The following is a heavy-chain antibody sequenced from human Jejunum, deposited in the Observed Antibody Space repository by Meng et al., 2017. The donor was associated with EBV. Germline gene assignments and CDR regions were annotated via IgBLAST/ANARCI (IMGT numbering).Heavy chain of an antibody. CDR3: ARSIIAPAATGY. Sequence: HVQLVQSGVEGKKPGASVKISCHASGYTFASYSMHWVRQAPGQGLEWMGIINPNGGSTTYAQEFQGRLTMTRDTSTSTVNMELSSLRSEDTAMYYCARSIIAPAATGYWGQGTLVTVSS. D-gene: IGHD6-13*01. J-gene: IGHJ4*02. CDR1: GYTFASYS. CDR2: INPNGGST. V-gene: IGHV1-46*01.